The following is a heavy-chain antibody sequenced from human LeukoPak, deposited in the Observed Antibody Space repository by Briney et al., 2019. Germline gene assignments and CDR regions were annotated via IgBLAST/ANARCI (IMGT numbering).Heavy chain of an antibody. CDR2: IYYSGST. CDR1: GGSISSSGYY. V-gene: IGHV4-39*07. J-gene: IGHJ4*02. D-gene: IGHD3-10*01. Sequence: SETLSLTCTVSGGSISSSGYYWGWIRQPPGKGLEWIGSIYYSGSTYYNPSLKSRVTISVDTSKNQFSLKLSSVTAADTAVYYCARRGRDQPRYYGSGTFYYFDYWGQGTLVTVSS. CDR3: ARRGRDQPRYYGSGTFYYFDY.